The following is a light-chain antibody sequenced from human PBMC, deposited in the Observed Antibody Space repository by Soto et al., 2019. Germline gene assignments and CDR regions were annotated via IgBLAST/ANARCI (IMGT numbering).Light chain of an antibody. CDR3: QQYNSYSRLT. CDR1: QSISSW. V-gene: IGKV1-5*01. J-gene: IGKJ4*01. Sequence: DVKMTQSPSTLSASVGDRVTITCRASQSISSWLAWYQQKPGKAPKLLIYDASSLESGVPSRFSGSGSGTEFTLTISSLQPDDFATYYCQQYNSYSRLTFGGGSKGGY. CDR2: DAS.